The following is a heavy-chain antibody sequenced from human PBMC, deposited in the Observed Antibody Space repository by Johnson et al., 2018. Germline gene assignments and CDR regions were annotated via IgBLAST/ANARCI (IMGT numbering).Heavy chain of an antibody. V-gene: IGHV3-74*02. J-gene: IGHJ2*01. D-gene: IGHD6-19*01. CDR2: INSAGSST. CDR1: GFIFSDFW. CDR3: ARYPVAGEVWYFDL. Sequence: EVQLLESGGGLVQXGGSXRLXCVASGFIFSDFWTHWVRQAPGQGLVWVSRINSAGSSTNYAASVKGRFTISRDNAKNTLYLQMNTLRAEDTAVYYCARYPVAGEVWYFDLWGRGTLVTVSS.